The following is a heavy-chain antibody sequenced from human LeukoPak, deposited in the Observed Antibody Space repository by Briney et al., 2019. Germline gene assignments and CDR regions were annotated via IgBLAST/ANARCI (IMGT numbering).Heavy chain of an antibody. V-gene: IGHV1-69*13. CDR1: GGTFSSYA. CDR2: IIPIFGTA. D-gene: IGHD2-2*01. Sequence: EASVTVSCKASGGTFSSYAISWVRQAPGQGLEWMGGIIPIFGTANYVQKFQGRVTITADESTSTAYMELSSLRSEDTAVYYCARGSRKYQLLAWFDPWGQGTLVTVSS. J-gene: IGHJ5*02. CDR3: ARGSRKYQLLAWFDP.